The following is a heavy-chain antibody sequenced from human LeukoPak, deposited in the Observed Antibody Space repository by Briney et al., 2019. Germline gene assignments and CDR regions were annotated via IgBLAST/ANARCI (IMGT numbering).Heavy chain of an antibody. V-gene: IGHV4-4*07. D-gene: IGHD2-2*01. J-gene: IGHJ3*02. CDR3: ARERDIVVVPAAVDAFDI. Sequence: KPSETLSLTCTVSGGSISSYYWSWIRQPAGKGLEWIGRIYTSGSTNYNPSLKSRVTMSVDTSKNQFSLKLSSVTAADTAVYYCARERDIVVVPAAVDAFDIWGQGTMVTVSS. CDR1: GGSISSYY. CDR2: IYTSGST.